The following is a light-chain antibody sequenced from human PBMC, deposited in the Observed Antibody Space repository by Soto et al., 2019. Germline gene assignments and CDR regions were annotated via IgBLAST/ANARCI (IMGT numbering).Light chain of an antibody. Sequence: LTQPASVSGSPRQSITISCTGTSSDVGGYNYVSWYQHHPGKAPKLMIYEVSNRPPGVSNRFSGSKSGNTASLTISGLQAEDEADHYCSSYTRSSTYVFGTGTKVTVL. CDR3: SSYTRSSTYV. CDR2: EVS. J-gene: IGLJ1*01. V-gene: IGLV2-14*01. CDR1: SSDVGGYNY.